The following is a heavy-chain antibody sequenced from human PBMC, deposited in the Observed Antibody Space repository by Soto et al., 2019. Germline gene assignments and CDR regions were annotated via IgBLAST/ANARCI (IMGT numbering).Heavy chain of an antibody. CDR2: IYHSGST. Sequence: PSEILSLTCAVSGCSISSGGYSWSWIRQPPGKGLEWIGYIYHSGSTYYNPSLKSRVTISVDRSKNQFSLKLSSVTAADTAVYYCARTESGTFDPWGQGTLVTVSS. V-gene: IGHV4-30-2*01. D-gene: IGHD1-7*01. J-gene: IGHJ5*02. CDR3: ARTESGTFDP. CDR1: GCSISSGGYS.